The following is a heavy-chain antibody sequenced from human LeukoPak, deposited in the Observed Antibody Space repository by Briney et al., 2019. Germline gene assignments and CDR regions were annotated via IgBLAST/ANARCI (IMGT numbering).Heavy chain of an antibody. Sequence: GESLKISCKGLGYSFSSYWSAWVRQRPGKGLEWMGIIYPGGSDTRYSPSFQGQVTISADKSISTAYLQWSSLKASDTAKYYCARGIESSYSYFDYWGQGTLVTVSS. V-gene: IGHV5-51*01. J-gene: IGHJ4*02. CDR1: GYSFSSYW. CDR3: ARGIESSYSYFDY. D-gene: IGHD2-2*01. CDR2: IYPGGSDT.